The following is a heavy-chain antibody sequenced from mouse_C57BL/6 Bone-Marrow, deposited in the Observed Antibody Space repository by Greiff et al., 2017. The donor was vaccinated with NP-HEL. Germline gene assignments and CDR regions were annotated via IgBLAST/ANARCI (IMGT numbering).Heavy chain of an antibody. V-gene: IGHV1-82*01. CDR1: GYAFSSSW. D-gene: IGHD2-4*01. CDR3: ARVAPYLLMIEGCDY. J-gene: IGHJ2*01. Sequence: VQLQQSGPELVKPGASVKISSKASGYAFSSSWMNWVKQRPGKGLEWIGRIYPGDGDTNYNGKFKGKATLTADKSSSTAYMQLSSLTSEDSAVYVWARVAPYLLMIEGCDYWGQGTTLTVSS. CDR2: IYPGDGDT.